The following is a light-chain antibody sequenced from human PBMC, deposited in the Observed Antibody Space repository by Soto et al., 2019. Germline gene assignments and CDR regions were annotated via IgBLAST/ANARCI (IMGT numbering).Light chain of an antibody. CDR3: QQSYSTPEFT. CDR2: AAS. V-gene: IGKV1-39*01. CDR1: QSISSY. Sequence: DIQMTQSPSSLSASVGDRVTITCRASQSISSYLNWYQQKPGKAPNLLIYAASSLQSGVPSRISGSGSGTDFTLTISSLQPEDFATYYCQQSYSTPEFTFGPGTKVDIK. J-gene: IGKJ3*01.